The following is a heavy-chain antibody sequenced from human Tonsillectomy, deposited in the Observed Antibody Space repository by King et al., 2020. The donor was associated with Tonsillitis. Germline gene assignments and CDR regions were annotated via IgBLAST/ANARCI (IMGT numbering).Heavy chain of an antibody. Sequence: VQLVESGGGVVQPGGSLRLSCAASGFTFSGYGMHWVRQAPGKGLEWVAFIRYDGSNKYYADSVKGRFTISRDNSNNTLYLQMNSLRAEDTAVYYCAKVPGTYWYFDLWGRGTLVTVSS. CDR1: GFTFSGYG. CDR2: IRYDGSNK. D-gene: IGHD1-26*01. J-gene: IGHJ2*01. V-gene: IGHV3-30*02. CDR3: AKVPGTYWYFDL.